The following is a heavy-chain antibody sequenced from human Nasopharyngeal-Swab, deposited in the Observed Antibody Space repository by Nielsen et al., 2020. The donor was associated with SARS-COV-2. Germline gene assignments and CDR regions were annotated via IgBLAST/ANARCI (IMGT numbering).Heavy chain of an antibody. CDR2: IYTSGST. CDR3: ARDKPSSWSNAYYYYYGMDV. D-gene: IGHD6-13*01. Sequence: WIRQPPGKGLEWIGRIYTSGSTNYNPSLKSRVTMSVDTSKNQFSLKLSSVTAADTAVYYCARDKPSSWSNAYYYYYGMDVWGQGATVTVSS. V-gene: IGHV4-4*07. J-gene: IGHJ6*02.